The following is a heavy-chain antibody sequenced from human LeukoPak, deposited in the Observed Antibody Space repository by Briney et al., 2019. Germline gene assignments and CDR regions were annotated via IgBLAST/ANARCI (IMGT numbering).Heavy chain of an antibody. CDR3: ARTQFRTPFDF. J-gene: IGHJ4*02. Sequence: SETLSLTCTVSGGSMSSYYWSWIRQPPGKGLEWIAYIYYSGNTNYNPSLKSRVTISVDTSKSQFSLRLSSVTAADTAVYYCARTQFRTPFDFWGQGALVTVSS. D-gene: IGHD1-14*01. CDR2: IYYSGNT. V-gene: IGHV4-59*08. CDR1: GGSMSSYY.